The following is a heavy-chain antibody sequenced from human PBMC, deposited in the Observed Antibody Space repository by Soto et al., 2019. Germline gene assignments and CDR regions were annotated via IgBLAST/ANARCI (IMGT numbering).Heavy chain of an antibody. CDR1: GYSFTSYW. J-gene: IGHJ4*02. V-gene: IGHV5-51*01. Sequence: GESLKISCKGSGYSFTSYWIGWVRQMPGKGLEWMGIIYPGDSDTRYSPSFQGQVTISADKSISTAYLQWSSLKASDTAMYYCALSVVAATYDFDYCGQGTLLTVSS. CDR3: ALSVVAATYDFDY. CDR2: IYPGDSDT. D-gene: IGHD2-15*01.